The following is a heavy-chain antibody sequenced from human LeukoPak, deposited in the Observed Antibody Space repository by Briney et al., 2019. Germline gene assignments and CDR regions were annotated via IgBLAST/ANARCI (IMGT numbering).Heavy chain of an antibody. V-gene: IGHV3-20*04. J-gene: IGHJ6*03. Sequence: GGSLRLSCAASGFTFDNYAMTWVRQAPPKGLDGVSGINWIWGVTTYVDSVRDRFTISRGNAKNSLHLAMKRLNAENTALYYCERSPVHTPGYPDYYYYMDVWGKGTTVTVSS. CDR2: INWIWGVT. CDR1: GFTFDNYA. CDR3: ERSPVHTPGYPDYYYYMDV. D-gene: IGHD1-1*01.